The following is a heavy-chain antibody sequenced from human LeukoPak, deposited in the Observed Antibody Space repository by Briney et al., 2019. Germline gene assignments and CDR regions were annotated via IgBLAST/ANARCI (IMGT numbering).Heavy chain of an antibody. CDR3: ARGDSSSWYGGHWFDP. Sequence: ASVKVSCKASGYTFTSYGISWVRQAPGQGLEWMGRIIPIFGTANYAQKFQGRVTITTDESTSTAYMELSSLRSEDTAVYYCARGDSSSWYGGHWFDPWGQGTLVTVSS. CDR2: IIPIFGTA. CDR1: GYTFTSYG. D-gene: IGHD6-13*01. J-gene: IGHJ5*02. V-gene: IGHV1-69*05.